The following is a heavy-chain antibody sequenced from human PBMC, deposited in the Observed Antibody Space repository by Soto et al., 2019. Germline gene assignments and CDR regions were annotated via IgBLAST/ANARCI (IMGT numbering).Heavy chain of an antibody. CDR2: IIPIFGTA. V-gene: IGHV1-69*13. CDR3: ARASVAGTDYYYYGMDV. CDR1: GGTFSSYA. D-gene: IGHD6-19*01. J-gene: IGHJ6*02. Sequence: SVKVSCKASGGTFSSYAISWVRQAPGQGLEWMGGIIPIFGTANYAQKFQGRVTITADESTSTAYMELSSLRSEDTAVYHCARASVAGTDYYYYGMDVWGQGTTVTVSS.